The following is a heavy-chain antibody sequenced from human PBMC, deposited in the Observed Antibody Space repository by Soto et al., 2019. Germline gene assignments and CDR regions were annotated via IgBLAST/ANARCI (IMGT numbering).Heavy chain of an antibody. V-gene: IGHV3-23*01. CDR2: IRGSDGTT. J-gene: IGHJ4*02. CDR1: GFSFSTFD. Sequence: EVQLLDSGGGLVQPGGSLRLSCEASGFSFSTFDMSWVRQAPGKGLQCVSFIRGSDGTTYYADSVRGRFTISRDNSRNTLYLQMNSLGADDTALYYCAKGAWLDFWSRGTLVTVSS. D-gene: IGHD5-12*01. CDR3: AKGAWLDF.